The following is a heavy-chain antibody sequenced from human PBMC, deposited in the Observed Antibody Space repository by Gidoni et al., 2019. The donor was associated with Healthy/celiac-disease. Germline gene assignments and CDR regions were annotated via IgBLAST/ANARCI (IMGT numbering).Heavy chain of an antibody. CDR2: ISYDGSNK. Sequence: QVQLVESGGGVVQPGRSLRLSCAASGFTFSSYAMHWVRQAPGKGLEWVAVISYDGSNKYYADSVKGRFTISRDNSKNTLYLQMNSLRAEDTAVYYCARTRHGLWSRSSGYVLDAPVNYWGQGTLVTVSS. CDR3: ARTRHGLWSRSSGYVLDAPVNY. D-gene: IGHD3-22*01. V-gene: IGHV3-30-3*01. CDR1: GFTFSSYA. J-gene: IGHJ4*02.